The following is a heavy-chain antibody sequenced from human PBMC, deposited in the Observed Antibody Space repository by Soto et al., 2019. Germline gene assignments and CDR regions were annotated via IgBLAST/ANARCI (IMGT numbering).Heavy chain of an antibody. V-gene: IGHV1-46*01. D-gene: IGHD3-10*01. CDR2: INPGAGST. CDR3: ARVGPQRLWFGELLH. CDR1: GYSFTSHY. Sequence: QVQLVQSGAEVKKPGASVQVSCKASGYSFTSHYIQWVRQAPGQGLEWMGIINPGAGSTSYAEKFLDRVDMTTDTSTSTDYRELSSLRSEDTAVYYCARVGPQRLWFGELLHWGQGTLVTVSS. J-gene: IGHJ4*02.